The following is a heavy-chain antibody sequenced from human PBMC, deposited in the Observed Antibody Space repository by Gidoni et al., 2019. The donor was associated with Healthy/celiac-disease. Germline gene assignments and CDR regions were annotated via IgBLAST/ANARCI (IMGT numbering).Heavy chain of an antibody. CDR1: GGTFSSYA. CDR3: ARDCYYDSSGYYSRVSFDP. Sequence: SSVKVSCKASGGTFSSYAISWVRQAPGQGLEWMGGIIPIFGTANYAQKFQGRVTITADESTSTAYMELSSLRSEDTAVYYCARDCYYDSSGYYSRVSFDPWGQGTLVTVSS. D-gene: IGHD3-22*01. J-gene: IGHJ5*02. V-gene: IGHV1-69*01. CDR2: IIPIFGTA.